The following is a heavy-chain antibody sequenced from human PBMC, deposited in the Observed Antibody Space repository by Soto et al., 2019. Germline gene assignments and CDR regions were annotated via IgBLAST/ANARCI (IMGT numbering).Heavy chain of an antibody. J-gene: IGHJ4*02. D-gene: IGHD1-1*01. CDR1: GYTFTGYY. V-gene: IGHV3-11*01. CDR2: SSSSGRTI. CDR3: AREAPGTTGTFDF. Sequence: SCKASGYTFTGYYMAWIRQAPGKGLEWVSYSSSSGRTIYYADSVKGRFTISRDNAKNSLYLEMNSLRADDTAVYYCAREAPGTTGTFDFWGQGILVTLSS.